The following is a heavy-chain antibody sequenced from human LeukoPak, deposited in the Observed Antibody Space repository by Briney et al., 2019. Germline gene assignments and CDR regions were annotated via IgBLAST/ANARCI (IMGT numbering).Heavy chain of an antibody. V-gene: IGHV4-39*01. CDR3: ARGQWLPDY. D-gene: IGHD5-12*01. Sequence: SETLSLTCTVSGGSIRSSYYYWGWIRQPPGKGLEWIGNIYYNGGTYYNPSLKSRVTISVDTSKNQFSLKLSSVTAADTAVYYCARGQWLPDYWGQGTLVTVSS. J-gene: IGHJ4*02. CDR1: GGSIRSSYYY. CDR2: IYYNGGT.